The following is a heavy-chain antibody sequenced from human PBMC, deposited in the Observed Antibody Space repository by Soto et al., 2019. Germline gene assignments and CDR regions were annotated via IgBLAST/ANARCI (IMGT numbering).Heavy chain of an antibody. CDR1: GFTFSSYG. D-gene: IGHD2-21*01. Sequence: GGSLSLSCAASGFTFSSYGMHWVRQAPGKGMGWVVVISYDGSNKYYADSVKGRSTISKDNSKNILYLKMDSLRVDDTAVYFCGKDAVYTDGLWLMDQWGQGTQVTVSS. J-gene: IGHJ4*02. CDR2: ISYDGSNK. CDR3: GKDAVYTDGLWLMDQ. V-gene: IGHV3-30*18.